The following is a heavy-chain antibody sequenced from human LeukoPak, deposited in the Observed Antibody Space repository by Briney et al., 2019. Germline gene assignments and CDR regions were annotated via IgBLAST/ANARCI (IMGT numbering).Heavy chain of an antibody. CDR3: ASGTFDGPLYGTYWYFHF. D-gene: IGHD1-14*01. J-gene: IGHJ2*01. CDR2: VYSNGNT. Sequence: SETLSLTCTVSGGSIYNNYWTWIRQPPGKGLEWIGYVYSNGNTNYSPSLKSRVTMSIETSRSQFSLTVASVTAADTAVYYCASGTFDGPLYGTYWYFHFWGRGTLVTVSS. CDR1: GGSIYNNY. V-gene: IGHV4-59*01.